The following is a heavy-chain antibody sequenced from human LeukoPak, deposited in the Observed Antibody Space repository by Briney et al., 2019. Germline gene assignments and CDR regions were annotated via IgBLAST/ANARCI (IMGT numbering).Heavy chain of an antibody. CDR2: IYYSGST. CDR3: ARHERVVAATVTDAFDI. J-gene: IGHJ3*02. Sequence: SETLSLTCTVSGGSISSYYWSWIRQPPGKGLEWIGYIYYSGSTNYNPSLKSRVTISVDTSKNQFSLKLSSVTAADTAVYYCARHERVVAATVTDAFDIWGQGTMVTVSS. V-gene: IGHV4-59*08. D-gene: IGHD2-15*01. CDR1: GGSISSYY.